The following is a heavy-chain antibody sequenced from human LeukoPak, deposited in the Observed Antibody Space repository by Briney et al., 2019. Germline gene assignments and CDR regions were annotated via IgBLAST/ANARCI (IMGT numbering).Heavy chain of an antibody. CDR2: INHSGST. D-gene: IGHD3-10*01. V-gene: IGHV4-34*01. CDR3: ARLLLGSGSYYNVSRTDY. J-gene: IGHJ4*02. Sequence: PSETLSLTCAVYGGSFSGYYWSWIRQPPGKGLEWIGEINHSGSTNYNPSLKSRVTISVDTSKNQFSLKLSSVTAADTAVYYCARLLLGSGSYYNVSRTDYWGQGTLVTVSS. CDR1: GGSFSGYY.